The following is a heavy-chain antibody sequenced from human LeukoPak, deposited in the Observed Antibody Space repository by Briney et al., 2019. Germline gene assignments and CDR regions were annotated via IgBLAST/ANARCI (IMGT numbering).Heavy chain of an antibody. CDR1: GFTFSSYA. Sequence: GGSLRLSCAASGFTFSSYATSWVRQAPGKGLEWVSAISSSGSSTYYADSVKGRFTISRDNAKNTLYLQMNSLRAEDTAVYYCAKGPETGRFDYWGQGTLVTVSS. J-gene: IGHJ4*02. CDR3: AKGPETGRFDY. D-gene: IGHD1-14*01. CDR2: ISSSGSST. V-gene: IGHV3-23*01.